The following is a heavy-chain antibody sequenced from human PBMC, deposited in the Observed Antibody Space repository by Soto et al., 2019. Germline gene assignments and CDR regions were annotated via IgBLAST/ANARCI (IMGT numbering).Heavy chain of an antibody. J-gene: IGHJ4*02. D-gene: IGHD6-13*01. CDR1: GFTVSSNY. V-gene: IGHV3-66*01. Sequence: EVQLVESGGGLVQPGGSLRLSCAASGFTVSSNYMSWVRQAPGKGLEWVSVIYSGGSTYYADSVKGRFTISRDNSKNTLYLQMNSLRAEDTAVYYCASSYSSPHYFDYWGQGTLVTVSS. CDR2: IYSGGST. CDR3: ASSYSSPHYFDY.